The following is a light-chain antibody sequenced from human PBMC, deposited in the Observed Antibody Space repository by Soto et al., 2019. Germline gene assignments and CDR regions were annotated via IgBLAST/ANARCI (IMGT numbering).Light chain of an antibody. J-gene: IGKJ1*01. CDR1: QDIQNA. CDR2: AAS. V-gene: IGKV1-17*01. CDR3: LQHDGNVWT. Sequence: DIQMTQSPSSLSASVGDRVSITCRASQDIQNALGWYQQKPGKAPKRLIYAASSLQSGVPSRFSGSRSGTEFTLTISSLQAEDFATYYCLQHDGNVWTFGQGTKVVIK.